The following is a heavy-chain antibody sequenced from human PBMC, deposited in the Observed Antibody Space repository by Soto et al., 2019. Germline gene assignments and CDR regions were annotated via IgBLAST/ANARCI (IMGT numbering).Heavy chain of an antibody. CDR1: GGTFSSYT. D-gene: IGHD6-13*01. Sequence: QVQLVQSGAEVKKPGSSVKVSCKASGGTFSSYTISWVRQAPGQGLEWMGRIIPILGIANYAQKFQGRVTITADKSTSTAYMELSSLRSEDTAVYYCARSPVAAAGIVDYYYGMDVWGQGTTVTVSS. J-gene: IGHJ6*02. CDR3: ARSPVAAAGIVDYYYGMDV. CDR2: IIPILGIA. V-gene: IGHV1-69*02.